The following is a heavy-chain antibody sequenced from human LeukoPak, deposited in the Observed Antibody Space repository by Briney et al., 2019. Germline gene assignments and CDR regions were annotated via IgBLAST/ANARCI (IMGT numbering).Heavy chain of an antibody. CDR3: AKGRRWLQFAYFGY. V-gene: IGHV3-30*18. J-gene: IGHJ4*02. CDR2: ISYDGSNK. Sequence: GGSLRLSCAASGFTFSSYGMHWVRQAPGKGLEWVAVISYDGSNKYYADSVKGRFTISRGNSKNTLYLQMNSLRAEDTAVYYCAKGRRWLQFAYFGYWGQGTLVTASS. D-gene: IGHD5-24*01. CDR1: GFTFSSYG.